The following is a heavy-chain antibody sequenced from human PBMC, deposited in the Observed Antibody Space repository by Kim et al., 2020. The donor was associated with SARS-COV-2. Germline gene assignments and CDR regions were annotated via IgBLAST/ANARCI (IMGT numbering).Heavy chain of an antibody. D-gene: IGHD6-13*01. Sequence: SETLSLTCTVSGGSISSSSYYWGWIRQPPGKGLEWIGSIYYSGSTYYNPSLKSRVTISVDTSKNQFSLKLSSVTAADTAVYYCASVVAAAGTLYWYFDL. CDR1: GGSISSSSYY. J-gene: IGHJ2*01. V-gene: IGHV4-39*07. CDR3: ASVVAAAGTLYWYFDL. CDR2: IYYSGST.